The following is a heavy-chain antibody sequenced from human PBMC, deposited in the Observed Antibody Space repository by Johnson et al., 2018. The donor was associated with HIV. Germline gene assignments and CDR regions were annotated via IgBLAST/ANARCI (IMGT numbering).Heavy chain of an antibody. CDR3: TTEGDAFDI. Sequence: VQLVESGGGAVQPGRSLRLSCRASGFPFSNAWMNWVRQAPGKGLEWVGRLKSKVDGGTPDYAAPVKDRFTISRDDSKNTLYLQMSSLRTEDAAEYYCTTEGDAFDIWGQGTMVTVSS. V-gene: IGHV3-15*01. J-gene: IGHJ3*02. CDR1: GFPFSNAW. CDR2: LKSKVDGGTP.